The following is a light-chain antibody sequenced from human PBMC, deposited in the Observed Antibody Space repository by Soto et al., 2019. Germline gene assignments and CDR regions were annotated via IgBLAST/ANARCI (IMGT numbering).Light chain of an antibody. Sequence: EFFLTQSPGTLSLSPWEIATLSCRASQTVSSSCLAWYQQKPGQAPRLLISGASSRATGIPDRFSGSGSGTDFTLTISRLEPEDFAVYYCHQYGSSPWTFGQGTKVDI. V-gene: IGKV3-20*01. CDR1: QTVSSSC. J-gene: IGKJ1*01. CDR3: HQYGSSPWT. CDR2: GAS.